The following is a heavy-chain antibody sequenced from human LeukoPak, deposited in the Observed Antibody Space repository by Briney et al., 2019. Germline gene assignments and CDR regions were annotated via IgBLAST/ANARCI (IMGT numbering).Heavy chain of an antibody. CDR1: GGSISSYY. CDR3: ARGRDSSGWPLFDY. CDR2: IYTSGST. J-gene: IGHJ4*02. D-gene: IGHD6-19*01. V-gene: IGHV4-4*09. Sequence: SETLSLTCTVSGGSISSYYWSWIRQPPGKGLEWNGYIYTSGSTNYNPSLKSRVTISVDTSKNQFSLKLSSVTAADTAVYYCARGRDSSGWPLFDYWGQGTLVTVSS.